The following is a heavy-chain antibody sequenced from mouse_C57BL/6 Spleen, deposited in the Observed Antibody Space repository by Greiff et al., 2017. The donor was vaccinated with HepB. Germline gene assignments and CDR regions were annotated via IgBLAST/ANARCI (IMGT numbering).Heavy chain of an antibody. CDR1: GFTFSSYA. J-gene: IGHJ2*01. CDR2: ISDGGSYT. V-gene: IGHV5-4*01. Sequence: EVQLVESGGGLVKPGGSLKLSCAASGFTFSSYAMSWVRQTPEKRLEWVATISDGGSYTYYPDNVKGRFTISRDNTKTNLYLQMSHLKSEDTAMYYCAREIYDYDDGFDYWGQGTTLTVSS. D-gene: IGHD2-4*01. CDR3: AREIYDYDDGFDY.